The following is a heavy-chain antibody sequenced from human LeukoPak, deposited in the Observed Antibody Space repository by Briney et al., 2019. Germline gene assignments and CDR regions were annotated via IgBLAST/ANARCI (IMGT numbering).Heavy chain of an antibody. Sequence: SETLSLTCTVSGGSLSSTSYYWGWIRQPPGKGLEWIGSIHYSGSTYYNSSLRSRVTISVDTSNNQFSLNLRSVTAADTAVYYWARLKGGVTFDYWGQGSLVTVSS. CDR1: GGSLSSTSYY. V-gene: IGHV4-39*01. D-gene: IGHD2-15*01. CDR3: ARLKGGVTFDY. CDR2: IHYSGST. J-gene: IGHJ4*02.